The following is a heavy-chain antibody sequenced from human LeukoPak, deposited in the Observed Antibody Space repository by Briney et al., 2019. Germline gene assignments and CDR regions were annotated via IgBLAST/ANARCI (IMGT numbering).Heavy chain of an antibody. CDR1: GVSISGSY. Sequence: PSETLSLTCSVSGVSISGSYWIWIRQSPGRGLEWIASIFYREGFSYGGTTSYNPSLESRVTISIDTSKNAFSLKLTSVTAADTAVYYCARQISENKDYWGQGTLVTVS. CDR2: IFYREGFSYGGTT. J-gene: IGHJ4*02. D-gene: IGHD1/OR15-1a*01. CDR3: ARQISENKDY. V-gene: IGHV4-59*04.